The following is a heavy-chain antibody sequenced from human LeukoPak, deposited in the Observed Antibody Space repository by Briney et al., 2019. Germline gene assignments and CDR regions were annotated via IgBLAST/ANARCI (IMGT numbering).Heavy chain of an antibody. CDR1: GFTFSSYA. J-gene: IGHJ4*02. CDR2: ISASGVTT. Sequence: GVSLRLSCVASGFTFSSYALSWVRQAPGKGLEWVSVISASGVTTYYADSVKGRFTISRDTSKDTVYLQMHSLRAEDTAVYYCAKGDVLPTYPTFDYWGQGTLVTVSS. V-gene: IGHV3-23*01. CDR3: AKGDVLPTYPTFDY. D-gene: IGHD3-9*01.